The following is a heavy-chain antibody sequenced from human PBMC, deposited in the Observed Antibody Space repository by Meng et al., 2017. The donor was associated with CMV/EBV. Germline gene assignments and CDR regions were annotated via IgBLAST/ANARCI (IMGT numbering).Heavy chain of an antibody. D-gene: IGHD2-2*01. CDR3: ARSRRYCSSTSCPGWSGY. CDR1: TFSSYA. CDR2: IIASFGTA. J-gene: IGHJ4*02. V-gene: IGHV1-69*05. Sequence: TFSSYAISWVQQAPGQVREWMGGIIASFGTASYAQKFQCRVTITTDEATSTAYMELSSLRSEDTAVYYCARSRRYCSSTSCPGWSGYWGQGTLVTVSS.